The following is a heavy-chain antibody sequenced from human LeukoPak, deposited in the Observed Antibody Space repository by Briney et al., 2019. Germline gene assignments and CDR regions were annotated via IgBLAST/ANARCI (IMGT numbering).Heavy chain of an antibody. CDR2: ISYIGST. CDR1: ADSFSSHY. V-gene: IGHV4-59*11. CDR3: ARDLVTVTKGFDI. D-gene: IGHD4-17*01. J-gene: IGHJ3*02. Sequence: SETLSLTCAVSADSFSSHYWTWIRQPPGKGLEWIGYISYIGSTNYSPSLKSRVTISIDTSKNQFSLKLSSVTAADTAVYYCARDLVTVTKGFDIWGQGTMVGVSS.